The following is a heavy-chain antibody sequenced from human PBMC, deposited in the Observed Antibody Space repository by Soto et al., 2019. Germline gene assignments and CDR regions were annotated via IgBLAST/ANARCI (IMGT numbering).Heavy chain of an antibody. CDR3: AHSLRFLEWLLGWFDP. J-gene: IGHJ5*02. CDR2: IYWDDDK. D-gene: IGHD3-3*01. CDR1: GFSLSTSGVG. Sequence: QITLKESGPTLVKPTQTLTLTCTFSGFSLSTSGVGVGWIRQPPGKALEWLALIYWDDDKRYSPSLKSRLTIAKDTSQNQVVHTMTNMDPVDTATFYCAHSLRFLEWLLGWFDPWGQGTLVTVSS. V-gene: IGHV2-5*02.